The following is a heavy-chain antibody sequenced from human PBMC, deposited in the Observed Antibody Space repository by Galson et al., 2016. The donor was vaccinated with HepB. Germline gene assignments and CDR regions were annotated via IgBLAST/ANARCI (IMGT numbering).Heavy chain of an antibody. CDR1: GGSFKRYG. CDR3: ARDSRQRLIDFGEEVSPDYYYFYHMDV. CDR2: IIPIYGTR. D-gene: IGHD3-10*01. Sequence: SVKVSCKASGGSFKRYGFNWVRQAPGQGLEWMGGIIPIYGTREYAQKFRDRVTISADESTGTVYMELRSLKSEDTGVYFCARDSRQRLIDFGEEVSPDYYYFYHMDVWGQGTTVTVSS. V-gene: IGHV1-69*13. J-gene: IGHJ6*02.